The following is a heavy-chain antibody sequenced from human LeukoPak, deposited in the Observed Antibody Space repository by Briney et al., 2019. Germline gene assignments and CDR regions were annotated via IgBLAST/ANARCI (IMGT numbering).Heavy chain of an antibody. V-gene: IGHV4-39*01. J-gene: IGHJ6*03. D-gene: IGHD2-2*01. CDR1: GGSVSSSSYY. Sequence: SETLSLTCTVSGGSVSSSSYYWGWIRQPPGKGLEWIGSIYYSGSTYYNPSLKSRVTISVDTSKNQFSLKLSSVTAADTAVYYCARRVSTSCYSSCSYYYYYMDVWGKGTTVTVSS. CDR3: ARRVSTSCYSSCSYYYYYMDV. CDR2: IYYSGST.